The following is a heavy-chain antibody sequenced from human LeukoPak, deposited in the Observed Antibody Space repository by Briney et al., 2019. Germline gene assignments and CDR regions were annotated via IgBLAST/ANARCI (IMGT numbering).Heavy chain of an antibody. Sequence: GGSLRLSCAASGFTFSSYGVHWVRQAPGKGLEWVAVIWYDGSNKYYADSVKGRFTISRDNSKNTLYLQMNSLRAEDTAVYYCARGYSSSWYYFDYWGQGTLVTVSS. CDR2: IWYDGSNK. J-gene: IGHJ4*02. V-gene: IGHV3-33*01. D-gene: IGHD6-13*01. CDR1: GFTFSSYG. CDR3: ARGYSSSWYYFDY.